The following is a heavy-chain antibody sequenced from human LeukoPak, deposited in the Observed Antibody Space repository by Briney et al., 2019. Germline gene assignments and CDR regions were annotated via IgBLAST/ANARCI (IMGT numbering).Heavy chain of an antibody. J-gene: IGHJ4*02. Sequence: ASETLSLTCTVSGGSVTSSSYYWGWIRQPPGKGLEWIGNIYYSGDSYYNASLKSRVTISVDTSKNQFSLKLSSVSAADTAVYYCIAAATFDFWGQGTLVTVSS. CDR1: GGSVTSSSYY. CDR2: IYYSGDS. V-gene: IGHV4-39*01. CDR3: IAAATFDF. D-gene: IGHD6-13*01.